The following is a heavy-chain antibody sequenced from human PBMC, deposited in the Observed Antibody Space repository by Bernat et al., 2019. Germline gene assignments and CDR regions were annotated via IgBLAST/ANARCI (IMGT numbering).Heavy chain of an antibody. CDR3: ASLPYSGDY. J-gene: IGHJ4*02. CDR1: GFTFSTYE. CDR2: ISSSGSTI. Sequence: EVQLVESGGGLVQPGGSLRLSCRASGFTFSTYEMNWVRKAPGTGLEWILYISSSGSTIYYADSVKGLFTISRDNAKNSLYLQMNSLRAEDTAVYYCASLPYSGDYWGQGTLVAVSS. V-gene: IGHV3-48*03. D-gene: IGHD1-26*01.